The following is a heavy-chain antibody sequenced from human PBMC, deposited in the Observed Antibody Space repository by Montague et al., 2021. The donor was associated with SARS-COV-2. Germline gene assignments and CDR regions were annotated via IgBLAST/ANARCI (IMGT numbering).Heavy chain of an antibody. CDR2: INSNGGT. V-gene: IGHV4-59*11. Sequence: SETLSLTCTVSGGSISSHFWSFIRQPPGKGLEWIGYINSNGGTNXNPSLRSRLTMSVDTSKNQFSLQLRSMTSADTAVYFCARATSVRGAVSWFDPWGQGILVTVSS. J-gene: IGHJ5*02. D-gene: IGHD3-10*01. CDR1: GGSISSHF. CDR3: ARATSVRGAVSWFDP.